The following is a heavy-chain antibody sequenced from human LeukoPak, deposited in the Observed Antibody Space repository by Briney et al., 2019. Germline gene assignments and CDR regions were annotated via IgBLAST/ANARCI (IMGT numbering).Heavy chain of an antibody. V-gene: IGHV4-34*01. CDR1: GGSFSGYY. D-gene: IGHD2-15*01. Sequence: SETLSLTCAVYGGSFSGYYWSWIRQPPGKGLEWIGEINHSGSTNYNPSLKSRVTISVDTSKNQFSLKLSSVTAADTAVYYCARGKSADRDIVVVAAATLGPEYNWFDPWGQGTLVTVSS. CDR3: ARGKSADRDIVVVAAATLGPEYNWFDP. CDR2: INHSGST. J-gene: IGHJ5*02.